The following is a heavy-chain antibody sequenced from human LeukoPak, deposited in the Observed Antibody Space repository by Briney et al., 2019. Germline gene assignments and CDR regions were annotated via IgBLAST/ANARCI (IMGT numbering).Heavy chain of an antibody. CDR3: ARDPGYCSGGRCYSYYYYMDV. CDR2: SNADGSVT. CDR1: GFTFSRHW. D-gene: IGHD2-15*01. V-gene: IGHV3-74*01. Sequence: GGSLRLSCAAPGFTFSRHWMHWVRQAPGKGLVWVSRSNADGSVTGYADSVKGRFNISRDNAKNTLYLQMNSLRAEDTAVYYCARDPGYCSGGRCYSYYYYMDVWAKGTTVTVSS. J-gene: IGHJ6*03.